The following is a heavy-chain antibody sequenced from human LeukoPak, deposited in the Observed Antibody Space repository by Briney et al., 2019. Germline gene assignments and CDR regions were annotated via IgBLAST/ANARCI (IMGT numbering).Heavy chain of an antibody. J-gene: IGHJ4*02. D-gene: IGHD3-22*01. V-gene: IGHV4-39*01. Sequence: PSETLSLTCTVSGGSISSSSYYWGWIRQPPGKGLEWIGSIYYSGSTYYDPSLKSRVTISVDTSKNQFSLKLSSVTAADTAVYYCARGDYYDSSGYQSPSFDYWGQGTLVTVSS. CDR2: IYYSGST. CDR1: GGSISSSSYY. CDR3: ARGDYYDSSGYQSPSFDY.